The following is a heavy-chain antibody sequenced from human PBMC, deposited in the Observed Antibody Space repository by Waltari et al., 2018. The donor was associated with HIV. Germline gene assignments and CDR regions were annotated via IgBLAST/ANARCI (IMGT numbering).Heavy chain of an antibody. CDR2: ISYHGDDK. Sequence: QVHLVESGGGVVQPGRSLRLSCAASGFTFSSYAMHWVRQAPGKGLEWVAVISYHGDDKYYADAVKGRVTISRDNSKNTLYLQMNSLRAEDTAVYYCAKGASGWSPGYWGQGTLVTVSS. J-gene: IGHJ4*02. V-gene: IGHV3-30*18. CDR3: AKGASGWSPGY. D-gene: IGHD6-19*01. CDR1: GFTFSSYA.